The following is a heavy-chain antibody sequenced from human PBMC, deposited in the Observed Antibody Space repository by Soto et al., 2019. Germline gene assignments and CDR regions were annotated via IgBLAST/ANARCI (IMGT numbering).Heavy chain of an antibody. CDR2: IYYSGST. CDR1: GGSISSGDYY. J-gene: IGHJ5*02. CDR3: ARATTGNWFDP. V-gene: IGHV4-30-4*01. D-gene: IGHD4-17*01. Sequence: SETLSLTCTVSGGSISSGDYYWSWIRQPPGKGLEWIGYIYYSGSTYYNPSLKSRVTISVDTSKNQFSLKLSSVTAADTAVYYCARATTGNWFDPWGQGTLVTVSS.